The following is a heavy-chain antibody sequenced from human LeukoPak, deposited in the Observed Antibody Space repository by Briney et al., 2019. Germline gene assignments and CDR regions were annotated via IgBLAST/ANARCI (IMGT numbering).Heavy chain of an antibody. Sequence: GGSLRLSCVASGFTFSSHRMSWVRQAPGKGLEWVADIKQDGSEQYYVDSVRGRFTISRDNAKNSLYLQMNSLRAEDTAVYYCARRYYYDSSGYYREDDAFDIWGQGTMVTVSS. CDR2: IKQDGSEQ. V-gene: IGHV3-7*01. D-gene: IGHD3-22*01. CDR3: ARRYYYDSSGYYREDDAFDI. J-gene: IGHJ3*02. CDR1: GFTFSSHR.